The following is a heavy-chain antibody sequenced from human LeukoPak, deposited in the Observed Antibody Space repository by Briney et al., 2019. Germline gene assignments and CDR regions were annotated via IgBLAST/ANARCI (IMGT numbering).Heavy chain of an antibody. V-gene: IGHV1-3*01. CDR1: GYTFTSYA. D-gene: IGHD6-19*01. CDR2: INAGNSNR. CDR3: ARVSDDSGWNFDY. J-gene: IGHJ4*02. Sequence: GASVKVSCKASGYTFTSYAIHWVRQAPGQRLEWMGWINAGNSNRKYSQKFQDRVTITRETSATTAYMELNSLTSEDTAVYYCARVSDDSGWNFDYWGQGTLVTVSS.